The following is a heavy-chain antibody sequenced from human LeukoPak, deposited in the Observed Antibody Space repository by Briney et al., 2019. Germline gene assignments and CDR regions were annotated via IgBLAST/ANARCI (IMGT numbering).Heavy chain of an antibody. D-gene: IGHD2-15*01. Sequence: ASVKVSCKASGYTFTGYYMHWVRQAPGQGLEWMGWINPNTGGTNYAQRFQGRVTMTRDTSISTAYMELSRLRSDDTAVYYCARDRGVDYCSSGSCSHYYYYMDVWGKGTTVTISS. CDR1: GYTFTGYY. V-gene: IGHV1-2*02. CDR3: ARDRGVDYCSSGSCSHYYYYMDV. CDR2: INPNTGGT. J-gene: IGHJ6*03.